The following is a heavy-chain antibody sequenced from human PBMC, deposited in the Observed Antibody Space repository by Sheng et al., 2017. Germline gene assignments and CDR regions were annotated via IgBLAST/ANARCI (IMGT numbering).Heavy chain of an antibody. V-gene: IGHV3-48*03. CDR2: ISGSSSTK. CDR1: GFTFSNYE. Sequence: EVQLVESGGGLVQPGGSLRLSCAASGFTFSNYEMSWVRQAPGKGLEWVSYISGSSSTKYYADSVKGRFTISRDNAKNSLYLQMNSLRAEDTAVYYCASGRSGSYKNGVDYWGQGTLVTVSS. D-gene: IGHD1-26*01. CDR3: ASGRSGSYKNGVDY. J-gene: IGHJ4*02.